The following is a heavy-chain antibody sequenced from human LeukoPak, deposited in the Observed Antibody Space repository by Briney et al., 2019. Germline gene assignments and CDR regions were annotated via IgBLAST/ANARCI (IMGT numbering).Heavy chain of an antibody. J-gene: IGHJ5*02. CDR2: VSAYNGNT. D-gene: IGHD6-19*01. Sequence: ASVKVSFKASGYTFTSYGISWVRQAPGQGLEWMGWVSAYNGNTNYAQKLQGRVTMTTDTSTSTAYMELRSLRSDDTAVYYCARDLVAGTSNWFDPWGQGTLVTVSS. CDR1: GYTFTSYG. V-gene: IGHV1-18*04. CDR3: ARDLVAGTSNWFDP.